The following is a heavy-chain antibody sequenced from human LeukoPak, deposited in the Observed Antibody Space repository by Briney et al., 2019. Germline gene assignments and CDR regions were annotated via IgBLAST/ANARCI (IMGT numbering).Heavy chain of an antibody. CDR1: GGSIISHY. J-gene: IGHJ4*02. D-gene: IGHD4-17*01. CDR2: IYSSGST. CDR3: AREGTTVTHFDY. V-gene: IGHV4-59*11. Sequence: SETLSLTCTVSGGSIISHYWSWIRQPPGMELEWIGYIYSSGSTDYNPSLRSRVTISVDTSKNQFSLKLSSVTAADTAVYYCAREGTTVTHFDYWGQGTLVTVSS.